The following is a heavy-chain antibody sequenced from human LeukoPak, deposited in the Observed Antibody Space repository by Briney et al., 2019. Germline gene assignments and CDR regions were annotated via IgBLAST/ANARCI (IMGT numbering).Heavy chain of an antibody. J-gene: IGHJ4*02. CDR2: ISSSSSYI. D-gene: IGHD3-22*01. V-gene: IGHV3-21*01. CDR3: ARHVVAVGFDY. Sequence: GGSLRLSCAASGFTFSRYSMNWVRQAPGKGLEWVSSISSSSSYIYYADSVKGRFTISRDNAKNSLYLQMNSLRAEDTAVYYCARHVVAVGFDYWGQGTLVTVSS. CDR1: GFTFSRYS.